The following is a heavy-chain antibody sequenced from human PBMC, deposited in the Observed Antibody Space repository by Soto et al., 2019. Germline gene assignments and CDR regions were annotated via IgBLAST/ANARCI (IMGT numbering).Heavy chain of an antibody. V-gene: IGHV3-23*01. J-gene: IGHJ4*02. D-gene: IGHD1-26*01. Sequence: GGSLRLSCTASGFTFSIYAMSWVRQAPGKGLEWVSTISGSGGTTYYAHSVKGRFTVSRDSSKNTLYLQMNSLTAEDTALYYCAKEKVSGNYVTPPVFDSWGQGTLVTVSS. CDR3: AKEKVSGNYVTPPVFDS. CDR1: GFTFSIYA. CDR2: ISGSGGTT.